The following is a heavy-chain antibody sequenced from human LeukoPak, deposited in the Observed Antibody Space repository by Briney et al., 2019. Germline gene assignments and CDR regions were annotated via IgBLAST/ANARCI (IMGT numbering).Heavy chain of an antibody. CDR2: ISSSGSTI. Sequence: GGSLRLSCAASGFTLSSYEMNWVRQAPGKGLEGVSYISSSGSTIYYADSVQGRFTISRDNSKNTLYLQMNSLRAEATAVYYCAKEKDLGYSYGSPFDYWGQGTLVTVSS. J-gene: IGHJ4*02. CDR1: GFTLSSYE. D-gene: IGHD5-18*01. V-gene: IGHV3-48*03. CDR3: AKEKDLGYSYGSPFDY.